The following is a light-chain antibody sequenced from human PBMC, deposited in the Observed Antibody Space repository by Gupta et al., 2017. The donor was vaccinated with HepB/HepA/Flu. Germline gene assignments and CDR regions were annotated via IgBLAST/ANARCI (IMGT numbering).Light chain of an antibody. CDR1: QSLTSNY. CDR3: QQYGSSSYT. CDR2: GVS. Sequence: EIALRQSPGTLSLSPGERATLSCRTSQSLTSNYLAWYQHHTGQAPRLLILGVSNRATGVSDRFSGSGSGTDFTLTISRLDPEDFAVYYCQQYGSSSYTFGQGTKLEIK. J-gene: IGKJ2*01. V-gene: IGKV3-20*01.